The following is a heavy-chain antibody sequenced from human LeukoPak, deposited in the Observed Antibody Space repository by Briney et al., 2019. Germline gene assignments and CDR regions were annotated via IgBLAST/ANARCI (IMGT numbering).Heavy chain of an antibody. Sequence: SSVEVSCKASVGTFSSYAISWVRQAPGQGREWMGGIIPIFCTANYAQECQGRVTITADESTSTAYMELSSLRSEDTAVYYCANSGNLAYYFDYWGQGTLVTVSS. CDR1: VGTFSSYA. CDR3: ANSGNLAYYFDY. CDR2: IIPIFCTA. V-gene: IGHV1-69*01. D-gene: IGHD4-23*01. J-gene: IGHJ4*02.